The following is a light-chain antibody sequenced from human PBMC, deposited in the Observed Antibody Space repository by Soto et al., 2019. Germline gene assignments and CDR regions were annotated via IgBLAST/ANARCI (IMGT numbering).Light chain of an antibody. Sequence: QLVLTQPPSASGTPGQRVTISCSGSISNIGRNSVNWFQQLPGTAPKLLIYSNNQRPSGVPDRFSGSKSGTSASLAISGLQSEDEADYYCAAWDDRLNGYVFGTGTKLTVL. J-gene: IGLJ1*01. V-gene: IGLV1-44*01. CDR2: SNN. CDR3: AAWDDRLNGYV. CDR1: ISNIGRNS.